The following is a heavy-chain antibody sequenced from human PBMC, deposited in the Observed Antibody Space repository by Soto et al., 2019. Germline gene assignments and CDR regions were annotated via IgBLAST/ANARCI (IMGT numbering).Heavy chain of an antibody. V-gene: IGHV1-2*04. J-gene: IGHJ6*02. D-gene: IGHD2-2*01. CDR3: ATSKGYQLPPKSYYYYGMDV. CDR2: INPNSGGT. CDR1: GYTFTGYY. Sequence: ASVKVSCKASGYTFTGYYMHWVRQAPGQGLEWMGWINPNSGGTSYAQKFQGWVTMTRDTSISTAYMELSRLRSDDTAVYYCATSKGYQLPPKSYYYYGMDVWGQGTTVTVSS.